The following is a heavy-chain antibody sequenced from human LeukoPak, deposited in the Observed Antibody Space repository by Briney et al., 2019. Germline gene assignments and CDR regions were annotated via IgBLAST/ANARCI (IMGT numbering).Heavy chain of an antibody. CDR1: GFTFSDYW. D-gene: IGHD1-14*01. CDR3: AIRYRDY. Sequence: GGSLRLSCAASGFTFSDYWMTWFRQAPGKGLEWVANIKQDGGEKYYVDSVKGRFTISRDNARNSLYLQMNSLRVEDTAVYYCAIRYRDYWGQGTLVTVSS. CDR2: IKQDGGEK. V-gene: IGHV3-7*02. J-gene: IGHJ4*02.